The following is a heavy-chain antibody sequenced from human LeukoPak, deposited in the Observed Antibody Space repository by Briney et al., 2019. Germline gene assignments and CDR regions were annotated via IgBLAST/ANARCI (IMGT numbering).Heavy chain of an antibody. J-gene: IGHJ5*02. CDR3: ARVGSQWLLPGNNYWFDP. D-gene: IGHD6-19*01. CDR1: GFTFSSYW. V-gene: IGHV3-7*01. Sequence: PGGSLRLSCAASGFTFSSYWMSWVRQAPGKGLEGGANIKQDGREKYYVDSVKGRFTNSRNNAKNSLYLQMNSLRAEDTAVYYCARVGSQWLLPGNNYWFDPWGQGTLVTVSS. CDR2: IKQDGREK.